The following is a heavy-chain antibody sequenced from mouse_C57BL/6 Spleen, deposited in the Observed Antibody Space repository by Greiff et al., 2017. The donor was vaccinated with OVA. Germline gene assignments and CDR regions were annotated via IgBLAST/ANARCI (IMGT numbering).Heavy chain of an antibody. D-gene: IGHD1-2*01. CDR2: IYPRDGST. J-gene: IGHJ2*01. V-gene: IGHV1-78*01. Sequence: QVQLQQSDAELVKPGASVKISCKVSGYTFTDHTIHWMKQRPEQGLAWIGYIYPRDGSTKYNEKFKGKATLTADKSSSTAYMQLNSLTSEDSAVYFCAERGYYGPYYFDYWGQGTTLTVSA. CDR3: AERGYYGPYYFDY. CDR1: GYTFTDHT.